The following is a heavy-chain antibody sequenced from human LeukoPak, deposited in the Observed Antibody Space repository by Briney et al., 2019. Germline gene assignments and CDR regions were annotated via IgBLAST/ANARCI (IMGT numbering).Heavy chain of an antibody. CDR2: INWNGGST. CDR3: ARDFPSGSYASLSDY. V-gene: IGHV3-20*01. J-gene: IGHJ4*02. D-gene: IGHD1-26*01. Sequence: GGSLRLSCAASGFTFDDYGMSWVRQAPGKGLEWVSGINWNGGSTGYADSVKGRFTISRDNAKNSLYLQMNSLRAEDTALYHCARDFPSGSYASLSDYWGQGTLVTVSS. CDR1: GFTFDDYG.